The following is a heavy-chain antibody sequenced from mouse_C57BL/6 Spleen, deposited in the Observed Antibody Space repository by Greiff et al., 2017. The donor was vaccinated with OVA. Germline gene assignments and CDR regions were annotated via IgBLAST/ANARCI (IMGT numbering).Heavy chain of an antibody. Sequence: QVQLQQPGAELVMPGASVKLSCKASGYTFTSYWMHWVKQRPGQGLEWIGEIDPSDSYTNYNQKFKGKSTLTVDKSSSTAYMQLSSLTSEDSAVYYCARKGTGTDYYAMDYWGQGTSVTVSS. V-gene: IGHV1-69*01. D-gene: IGHD4-1*01. CDR3: ARKGTGTDYYAMDY. CDR2: IDPSDSYT. J-gene: IGHJ4*01. CDR1: GYTFTSYW.